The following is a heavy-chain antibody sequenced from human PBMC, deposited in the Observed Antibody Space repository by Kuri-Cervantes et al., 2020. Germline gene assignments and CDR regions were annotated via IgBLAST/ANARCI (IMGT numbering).Heavy chain of an antibody. V-gene: IGHV4-34*08. CDR2: INHSGST. D-gene: IGHD4-17*01. Sequence: ESLKISCAASGFTFSNAWMSWVRQAPGKGLEWIGEINHSGSTKYNPSLKSRVFISVDLSKNQFSLKLSSVTAADTAVYYCARLYGDYVNIYYFDYWGQGTLVTVSS. J-gene: IGHJ4*02. CDR3: ARLYGDYVNIYYFDY. CDR1: GFTFSNAW.